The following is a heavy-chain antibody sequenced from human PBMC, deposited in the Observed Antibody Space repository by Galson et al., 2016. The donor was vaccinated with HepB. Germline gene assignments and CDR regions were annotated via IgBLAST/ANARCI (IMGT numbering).Heavy chain of an antibody. CDR3: ASGRTSGSPYYGMDV. J-gene: IGHJ6*02. CDR2: ISGIDDTT. D-gene: IGHD3-10*01. CDR1: GFTFSRYA. Sequence: SLRLSCAASGFTFSRYAMSWVRRAPGTGLEWVSVISGIDDTTYYADSVSGRFTISRDSSKNTLYLQINTLRAEDTAVYYCASGRTSGSPYYGMDVWGQGTTVTVSS. V-gene: IGHV3-23*01.